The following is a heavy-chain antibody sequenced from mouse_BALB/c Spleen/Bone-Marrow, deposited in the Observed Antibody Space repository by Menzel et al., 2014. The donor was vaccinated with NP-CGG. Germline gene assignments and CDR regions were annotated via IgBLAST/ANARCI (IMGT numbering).Heavy chain of an antibody. V-gene: IGHV1-69*02. CDR2: XYPSDSYT. CDR1: GYTFTSYW. J-gene: IGHJ2*01. Sequence: QVQLQQSGAELVXPGASVKLSCKASGYTFTSYWINWVKXXPXXGLEWXGXXYPSDSYTNYNQKFKDKATLTVDKSSSTAYMQLSSPTSXDSAVYYCTRSXXXXXXXXXXXXGQGTXLTVSS. CDR3: TRSXXXXXXXXXXX.